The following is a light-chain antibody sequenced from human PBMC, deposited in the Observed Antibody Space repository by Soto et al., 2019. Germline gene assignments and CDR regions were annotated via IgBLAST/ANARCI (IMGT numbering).Light chain of an antibody. V-gene: IGKV1-39*01. J-gene: IGKJ1*01. Sequence: DIHMTQSLTSLSASVGYSVSITCRXSQSIRSHLNWYQQKPGKAPKLLIYAASSLQSGVPSRFSGSGSGTDFTLTIRGLQPEDFATYYCQQSSGSRDWAFGQGTKVDIK. CDR1: QSIRSH. CDR2: AAS. CDR3: QQSSGSRDWA.